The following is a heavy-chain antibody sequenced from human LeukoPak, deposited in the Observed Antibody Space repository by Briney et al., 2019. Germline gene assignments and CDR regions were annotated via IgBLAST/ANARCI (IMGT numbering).Heavy chain of an antibody. V-gene: IGHV3-7*01. J-gene: IGHJ4*02. CDR1: GFTFSDSW. CDR3: ARSLNSEGGD. D-gene: IGHD4-23*01. CDR2: IRPDGGDK. Sequence: HTGGSLRLSCAASGFTFSDSWMNWVRQVPGKGLEWMAAIRPDGGDKPYVDSVKGRFTISRDNAKNSLFLQMSSLRVEDTAIYYCARSLNSEGGDWGQGTLVTVSS.